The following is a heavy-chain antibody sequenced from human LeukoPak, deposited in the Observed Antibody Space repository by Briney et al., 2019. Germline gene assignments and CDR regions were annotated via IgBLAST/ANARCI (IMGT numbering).Heavy chain of an antibody. CDR2: ISWNSGSI. Sequence: GGSLRLSCAASGFTFDDYAMHWVRQAPGKGLEWVSGISWNSGSIGYADSVKGRFTISRDNAKNSLYLQMNSLRAEDMALYYCAKDAGGGFWSGYYYFDYWGQGTLVTVSS. CDR3: AKDAGGGFWSGYYYFDY. J-gene: IGHJ4*02. CDR1: GFTFDDYA. D-gene: IGHD3-3*01. V-gene: IGHV3-9*03.